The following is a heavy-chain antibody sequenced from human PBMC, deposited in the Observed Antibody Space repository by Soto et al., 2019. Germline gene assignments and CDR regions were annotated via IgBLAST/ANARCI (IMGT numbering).Heavy chain of an antibody. CDR3: AKDRSDTGRVSIFGVPLGGFDY. Sequence: QVQLVESGGGLVKPGGSLRLSCAASGFPFSDYYMTWIRQAPGKGLEWVSYISFTGITISYADSVKGRFTISRDNATNSLYLQMNSLRAEDTALYYCAKDRSDTGRVSIFGVPLGGFDYWGQGALVTVSS. D-gene: IGHD3-3*01. CDR1: GFPFSDYY. V-gene: IGHV3-11*01. CDR2: ISFTGITI. J-gene: IGHJ4*02.